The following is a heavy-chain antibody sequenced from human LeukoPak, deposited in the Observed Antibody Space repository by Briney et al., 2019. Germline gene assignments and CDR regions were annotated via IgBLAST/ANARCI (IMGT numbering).Heavy chain of an antibody. CDR3: ARDRGDYYYDSSGSLGY. D-gene: IGHD3-22*01. CDR2: ISSSGSTI. Sequence: GGSLRLSCAASGFTFSDYYMSWIRQAPGKGLEWVSYISSSGSTIYYADSVKGRFTISRDNAKNSLYLQMYSLRAEDTAVYYCARDRGDYYYDSSGSLGYWGQGTLVTVSS. V-gene: IGHV3-11*01. J-gene: IGHJ4*02. CDR1: GFTFSDYY.